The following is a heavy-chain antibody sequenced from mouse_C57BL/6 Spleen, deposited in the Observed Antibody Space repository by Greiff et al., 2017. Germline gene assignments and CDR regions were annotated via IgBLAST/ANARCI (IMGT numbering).Heavy chain of an antibody. V-gene: IGHV14-2*01. CDR1: GFNIKDYY. CDR3: DFLYGNYGY. J-gene: IGHJ2*01. D-gene: IGHD2-1*01. Sequence: EVKLQESGAELVKPGASVKLSCTASGFNIKDYYMPWVKQRTEQGLEWIGRIDPEDGETKYAAKFQGKATVTADTSSNTSYLQLSILTSEDNAVYYCDFLYGNYGYWGQGATLSFSS. CDR2: IDPEDGET.